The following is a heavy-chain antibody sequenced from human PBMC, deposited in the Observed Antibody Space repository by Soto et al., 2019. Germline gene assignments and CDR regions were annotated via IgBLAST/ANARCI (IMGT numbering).Heavy chain of an antibody. CDR2: IYHNGST. D-gene: IGHD2-15*01. CDR3: ARDRRGYCTGGSCSPHYYYGMDV. J-gene: IGHJ6*02. CDR1: GDSVSSSSYY. Sequence: QVQLQESGPGLVRPSETLSLTCTVSGDSVSSSSYYWSWIRQPPGKGLEWIGYIYHNGSTNYNPSLKSGGTISVDTSKNQISLKLSSVTAADTAMYYCARDRRGYCTGGSCSPHYYYGMDVWGQGTTVTVSS. V-gene: IGHV4-61*01.